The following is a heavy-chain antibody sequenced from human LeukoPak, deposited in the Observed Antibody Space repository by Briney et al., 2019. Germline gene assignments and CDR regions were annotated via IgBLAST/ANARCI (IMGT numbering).Heavy chain of an antibody. V-gene: IGHV3-30*04. CDR1: GFTFSNYA. J-gene: IGHJ4*02. CDR3: AKDLKAVAVYYFDY. Sequence: PGGSLRLSCAASGFTFSNYAMHWVRQAPGKGLEWVAVVSYDGRNKYSADSVRGRFTISRDNSKNTLYLQMDSLRPEDTAVYYCAKDLKAVAVYYFDYWGQGTLVTVSS. D-gene: IGHD6-19*01. CDR2: VSYDGRNK.